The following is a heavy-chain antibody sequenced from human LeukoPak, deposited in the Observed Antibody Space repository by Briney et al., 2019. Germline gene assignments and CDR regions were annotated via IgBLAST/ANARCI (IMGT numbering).Heavy chain of an antibody. J-gene: IGHJ6*02. V-gene: IGHV1-69*04. CDR2: IIPMVGLA. D-gene: IGHD6-13*01. CDR3: ARDPEQQLATYYGMDV. CDR1: GGTFSKNS. Sequence: SVKVSCKVSGGTFSKNSITWVRQAPGQGLEWMGRIIPMVGLASYAQKFQGRVTMTRDTSTSTVYMELSSLRSEDTAVYYCARDPEQQLATYYGMDVWGQGTTVTVSS.